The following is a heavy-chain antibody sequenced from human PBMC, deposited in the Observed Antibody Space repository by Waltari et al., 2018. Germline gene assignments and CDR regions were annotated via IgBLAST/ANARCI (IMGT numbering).Heavy chain of an antibody. D-gene: IGHD6-13*01. J-gene: IGHJ4*02. V-gene: IGHV3-23*04. CDR3: AKDFDIAAARGHFDY. CDR2: ISGSGYST. CDR1: GFTFSSSA. Sequence: EVQLVESGGGLVQPGGSLRLSCAASGFTFSSSAMRWVRQAPGKGLEWVSVISGSGYSTYYADSVKGRFTISRDNSKNTLYLQMNSLRAEDTAVYYCAKDFDIAAARGHFDYWGQGTLVTVSS.